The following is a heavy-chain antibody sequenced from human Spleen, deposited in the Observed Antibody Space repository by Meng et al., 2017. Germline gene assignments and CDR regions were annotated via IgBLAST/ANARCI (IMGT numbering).Heavy chain of an antibody. J-gene: IGHJ3*02. Sequence: QVQLQEAGPGLVEPSQAPSLTFTGSGGASSCGGYYWSWIRQHPGKGLEWIGYIYYSGSTYYNPSLKSLVTISVDTSKNQFSLKLSSVTAADTAVYYCARGAWWLIRAFDIWGQGTMVTVSS. CDR1: GGASSCGGYY. D-gene: IGHD2-15*01. V-gene: IGHV4-31*01. CDR3: ARGAWWLIRAFDI. CDR2: IYYSGST.